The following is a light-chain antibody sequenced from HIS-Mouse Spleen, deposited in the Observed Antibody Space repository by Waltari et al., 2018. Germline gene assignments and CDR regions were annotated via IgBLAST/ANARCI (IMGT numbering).Light chain of an antibody. CDR2: AGS. V-gene: IGLV2-23*01. CDR3: CSYAGSSTYVV. Sequence: QSALTQPASVSGSPGQAITISCTGTIRDVWSYNHVPWYQQNPGQAPKPIVYAGSNRPSRVYSPLPGSSSGNTASLTITGLQAEDEADYYCCSYAGSSTYVVFGGGTKLTVL. CDR1: IRDVWSYNH. J-gene: IGLJ2*01.